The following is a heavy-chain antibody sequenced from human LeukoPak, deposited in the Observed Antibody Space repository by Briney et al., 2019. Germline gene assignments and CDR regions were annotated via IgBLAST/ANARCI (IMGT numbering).Heavy chain of an antibody. CDR3: AKGFPQEQSSVSYYYYYYGMDV. D-gene: IGHD6-19*01. CDR2: ISYDGSNK. J-gene: IGHJ6*02. Sequence: GRSLRLSCAASGFTFSSYGMHWVRQAPGKGLEWVAVISYDGSNKYYADSVKGRFTISRDNSKNTLYLQMNSLRAEDTAVYYCAKGFPQEQSSVSYYYYYYGMDVWGQGTTVTVSS. V-gene: IGHV3-30*18. CDR1: GFTFSSYG.